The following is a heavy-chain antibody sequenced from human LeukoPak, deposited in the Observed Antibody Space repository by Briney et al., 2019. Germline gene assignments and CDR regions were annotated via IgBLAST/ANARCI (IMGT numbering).Heavy chain of an antibody. CDR2: IYYSGST. Sequence: PSETLSLTCTVSGGSISSYYWSWIRQPPGKGLEWIGYIYYSGSTNYNPSLKSRVTISVDTSKNQFSLKLSSVTAADTAVYYCASSLGYCSSTSCYTRGDCCTYDYWGQGTLVTVSS. CDR3: ASSLGYCSSTSCYTRGDCCTYDY. V-gene: IGHV4-59*01. J-gene: IGHJ4*02. CDR1: GGSISSYY. D-gene: IGHD2-2*02.